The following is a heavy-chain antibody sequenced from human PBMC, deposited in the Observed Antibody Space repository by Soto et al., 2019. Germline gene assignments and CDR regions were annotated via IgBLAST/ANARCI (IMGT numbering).Heavy chain of an antibody. J-gene: IGHJ4*02. Sequence: GGSLRLSCAASGFTFSSYWMSWVRQAPGKGLEWVANIKQDGSEKYYVDSVKGRFTISRDNAKNSLYLQMNSLRAEDTAVYYCARDRAGGYSYGYSDYWGQGTLVTVSS. D-gene: IGHD5-18*01. V-gene: IGHV3-7*03. CDR3: ARDRAGGYSYGYSDY. CDR2: IKQDGSEK. CDR1: GFTFSSYW.